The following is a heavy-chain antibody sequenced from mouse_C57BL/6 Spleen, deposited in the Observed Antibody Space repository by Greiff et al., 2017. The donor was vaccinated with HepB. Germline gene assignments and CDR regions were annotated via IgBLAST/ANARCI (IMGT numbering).Heavy chain of an antibody. Sequence: VKLVESGPGLGARSHSLPITCTFSSCSLTSYGVRFFRQPPGKGLEWLGVIWGDGSTNYHSALISRLSISPDNSKSQVFLKLNSLQTDDTATYYCAKLIYYGYDGGVYYAMDYWGQGTSVTVSS. V-gene: IGHV2-3*01. J-gene: IGHJ4*01. D-gene: IGHD2-2*01. CDR3: AKLIYYGYDGGVYYAMDY. CDR2: IWGDGST. CDR1: SCSLTSYG.